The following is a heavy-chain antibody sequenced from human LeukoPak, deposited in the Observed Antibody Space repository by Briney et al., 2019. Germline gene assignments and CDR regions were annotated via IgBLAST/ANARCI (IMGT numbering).Heavy chain of an antibody. CDR1: GFTFNNYG. CDR2: ISYDGSDR. CDR3: AKVRVVFNWNYAYYFDY. Sequence: KSGGSLRLSCAASGFTFNNYGMHWVRQAPGKGLDWVALISYDGSDRYYADSVKGRFTISRDNSKNTLYLQMNSLRPEDTAVYYCAKVRVVFNWNYAYYFDYWGQGTLVTVSS. V-gene: IGHV3-30*18. J-gene: IGHJ4*02. D-gene: IGHD1-7*01.